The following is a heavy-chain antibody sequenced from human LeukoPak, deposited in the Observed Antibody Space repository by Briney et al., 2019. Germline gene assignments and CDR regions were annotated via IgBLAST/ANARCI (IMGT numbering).Heavy chain of an antibody. D-gene: IGHD2-15*01. CDR2: IYYSGST. V-gene: IGHV4-59*01. Sequence: SETLSLTCTVSGGSISSYYWSWIRQPPGKGLEWIGYIYYSGSTNYNPSLKSRVTISVDTSKNQFSLKLSSVTAADTAVYYCARNLGYCSCCSCYGWFDPWGQGTLVTVSS. CDR1: GGSISSYY. CDR3: ARNLGYCSCCSCYGWFDP. J-gene: IGHJ5*01.